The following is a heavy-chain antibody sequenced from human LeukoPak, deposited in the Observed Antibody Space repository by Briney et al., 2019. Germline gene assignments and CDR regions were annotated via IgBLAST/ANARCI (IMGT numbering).Heavy chain of an antibody. J-gene: IGHJ4*02. CDR3: ASSRNYDILTGYWIYYFDY. Sequence: SETLSLTCAVYGGSFSAYYWAWIRQPPGKGLEWIGEINHSGGTNYNPSLKSRVTISVDTSKNQFSLKLSSVTAADTAAYYCASSRNYDILTGYWIYYFDYWGQGPLVTVSS. V-gene: IGHV4-34*01. CDR1: GGSFSAYY. CDR2: INHSGGT. D-gene: IGHD3-9*01.